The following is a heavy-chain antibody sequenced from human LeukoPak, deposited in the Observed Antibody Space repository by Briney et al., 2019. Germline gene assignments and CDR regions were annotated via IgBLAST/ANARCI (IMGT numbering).Heavy chain of an antibody. CDR1: GYSFTSYW. J-gene: IGHJ3*02. CDR3: ATNTMFRGIHAFDI. V-gene: IGHV5-51*01. CDR2: IYPGDSDT. D-gene: IGHD3-10*01. Sequence: GASLQISCKGSGYSFTSYWIGWVRQMPGEGLEWMGIIYPGDSDTRYSPSFQGQVTISADKSISTAYLQWSSLKASDSAMYYCATNTMFRGIHAFDIWGQGTMVTVSS.